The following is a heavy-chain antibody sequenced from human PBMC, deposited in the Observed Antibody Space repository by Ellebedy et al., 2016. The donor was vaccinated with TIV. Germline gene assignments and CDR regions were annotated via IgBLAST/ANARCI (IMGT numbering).Heavy chain of an antibody. CDR3: ARDPEGAYYYGSGKFDY. CDR1: RYTFTSHI. V-gene: IGHV1-3*01. CDR2: INAGNGNT. D-gene: IGHD3-10*01. J-gene: IGHJ4*02. Sequence: ASVKVSXKASRYTFTSHIINWVRQAPGQRLEWLGWINAGNGNTKYSQKFQGRVTITRDTSTSTVYMGMSSLRSEDTAVFYCARDPEGAYYYGSGKFDYWGQGTLVTVSS.